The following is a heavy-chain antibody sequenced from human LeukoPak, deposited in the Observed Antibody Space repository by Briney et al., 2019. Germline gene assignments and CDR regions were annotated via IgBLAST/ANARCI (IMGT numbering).Heavy chain of an antibody. CDR1: GYTFTSYD. D-gene: IGHD3-10*01. J-gene: IGHJ4*02. V-gene: IGHV1-8*01. CDR2: MNPNSGNT. CDR3: ARVGMVRGVMKPPNPLGY. Sequence: GASVKVSCKASGYTFTSYDINWVRQATGQGLEWMGWMNPNSGNTGYAQKFQGRVTMTRNTSISTAYMELSSPRSEDTAVYYCARVGMVRGVMKPPNPLGYWGQGTLVTVSS.